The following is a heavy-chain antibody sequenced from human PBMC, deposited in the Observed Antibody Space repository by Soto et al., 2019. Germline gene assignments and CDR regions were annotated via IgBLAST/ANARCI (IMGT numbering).Heavy chain of an antibody. V-gene: IGHV3-64*02. J-gene: IGHJ3*02. D-gene: IGHD3-22*01. CDR3: ARSYDSSGYWLDDAFDI. CDR1: GFIFSSYS. CDR2: ISSNGGST. Sequence: RLSCAASGFIFSSYSMNWVRQAPGKGLEYVSAISSNGGSTYYADSVKGRFTISRDNSKNTLYLQMGSLRAEDMAVYYCARSYDSSGYWLDDAFDIWGQGTRVTVSS.